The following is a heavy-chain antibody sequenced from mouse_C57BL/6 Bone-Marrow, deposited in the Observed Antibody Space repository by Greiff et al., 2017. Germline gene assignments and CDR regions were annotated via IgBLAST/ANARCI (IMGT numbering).Heavy chain of an antibody. D-gene: IGHD1-1*01. CDR2: IDPSDSET. V-gene: IGHV1-52*01. CDR1: GYTFTSYW. J-gene: IGHJ2*01. CDR3: ARSDYGSSYKFAY. Sequence: QVQLQQPGAELVRPGSSVKLSCKASGYTFTSYWMHWVKQRPIQGLEWIGNIDPSDSETHYNQKFKDKATLTVDKSSSTAYMQLSSLTSEDSAVYYCARSDYGSSYKFAYWGQGTTLTVSS.